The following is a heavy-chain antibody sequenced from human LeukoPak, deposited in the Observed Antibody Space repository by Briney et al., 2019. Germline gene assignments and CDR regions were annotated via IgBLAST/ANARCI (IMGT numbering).Heavy chain of an antibody. V-gene: IGHV1-69*04. CDR3: ARTQENYYDSSGYPDY. D-gene: IGHD3-22*01. Sequence: GASVKVSCKASGGTFSSYAVSWVRQAPGQGLEWMGRIIPILGIANYAQKFQGRVTMTTDTSTSTAYMELRSLRSDDTAVYYCARTQENYYDSSGYPDYWGQGTLVTVSS. J-gene: IGHJ4*02. CDR1: GGTFSSYA. CDR2: IIPILGIA.